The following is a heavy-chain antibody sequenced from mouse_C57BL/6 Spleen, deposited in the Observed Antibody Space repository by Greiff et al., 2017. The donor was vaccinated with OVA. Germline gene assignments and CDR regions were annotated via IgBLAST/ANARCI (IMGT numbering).Heavy chain of an antibody. CDR3: ASYYYGSRYWYFDV. Sequence: VQLQQPGAELVMPGASVKLSCKASGYTFTSYWMHWVKQRPGQGLEWIGEIDPSDSYTNYNQKFKGKSTLTVDKSSSTAYMQLSSLTSEDSAVYYCASYYYGSRYWYFDVWGTGTTVTVSS. CDR2: IDPSDSYT. V-gene: IGHV1-69*01. D-gene: IGHD1-1*01. CDR1: GYTFTSYW. J-gene: IGHJ1*03.